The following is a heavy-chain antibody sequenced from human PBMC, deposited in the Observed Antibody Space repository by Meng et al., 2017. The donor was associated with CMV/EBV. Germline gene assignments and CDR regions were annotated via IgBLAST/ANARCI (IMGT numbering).Heavy chain of an antibody. CDR2: IYYSGST. CDR1: GGSISSGGYY. Sequence: SETLSLTCTVSGGSISSGGYYWSWIRQHPGKGLEWIGYIYYSGSTNYNPSLKSRVTISVDTSKNQFSLKLSSVTAADTAVYYCARGYPYSGSYYWGQGTLVTVSS. D-gene: IGHD1-26*01. CDR3: ARGYPYSGSYY. J-gene: IGHJ4*02. V-gene: IGHV4-31*03.